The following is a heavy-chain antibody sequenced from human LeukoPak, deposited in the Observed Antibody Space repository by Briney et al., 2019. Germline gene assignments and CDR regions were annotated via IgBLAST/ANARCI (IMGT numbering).Heavy chain of an antibody. CDR2: IYWDDDK. V-gene: IGHV2-5*02. Sequence: KASGPTLVNPTQTLTLTCTFSGFSLSTSGVGVAWIRQPPGKALEWLALIYWDDDKSYSPSLKSRLTITKDTSKNQVVLTLTNMDPVDTGTYYCAHAPMPASGDYRFDRWGQGTLVTVSS. CDR3: AHAPMPASGDYRFDR. J-gene: IGHJ5*02. CDR1: GFSLSTSGVG. D-gene: IGHD4-17*01.